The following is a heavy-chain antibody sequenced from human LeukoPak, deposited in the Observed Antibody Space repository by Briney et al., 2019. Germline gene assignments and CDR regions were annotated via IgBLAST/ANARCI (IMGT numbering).Heavy chain of an antibody. D-gene: IGHD2-15*01. CDR1: GVSFSGYY. CDR3: ARVLKLGYCSGGSCYGRYYYYYYMDV. V-gene: IGHV4-34*01. Sequence: PSETLSLTCAVYGVSFSGYYWSWIRQPPGKGLEWIGEINHSGSTNYNPSLKSRVTISVDTSKNQFSLKLSSVTAADTAVYYCARVLKLGYCSGGSCYGRYYYYYYMDVWGKGTTVTVSS. CDR2: INHSGST. J-gene: IGHJ6*03.